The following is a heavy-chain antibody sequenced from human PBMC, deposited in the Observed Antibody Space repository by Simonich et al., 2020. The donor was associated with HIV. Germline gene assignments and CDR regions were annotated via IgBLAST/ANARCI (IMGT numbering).Heavy chain of an antibody. CDR2: INHSGTR. CDR3: ARHGLGIYYYGSGSPRWFDP. D-gene: IGHD3-10*01. CDR1: GGSFSGYY. J-gene: IGHJ5*02. V-gene: IGHV4-34*01. Sequence: QVQLQQWGAGLLKPSETLSLTCAVYGGSFSGYYWTWTPQPPVTGLEWIGEINHSGTRDYNPAIKSRGTRSGDRSKDQFSLKLTAVTAADTAVYYCARHGLGIYYYGSGSPRWFDPWGQGTLVTVSS.